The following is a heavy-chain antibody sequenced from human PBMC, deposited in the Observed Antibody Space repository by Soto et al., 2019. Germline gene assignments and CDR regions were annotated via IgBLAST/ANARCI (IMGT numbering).Heavy chain of an antibody. CDR1: GGSISNDGYY. V-gene: IGHV4-31*03. CDR2: ISYSGNT. CDR3: ARDPRNRVYDCSGYFLGHDGLDI. J-gene: IGHJ3*02. Sequence: QVQLQESGPGLVKPSQTLSLTCTVSGGSISNDGYYWNWIRQSPGKGLEWIGYISYSGNTYYNPSLKSRLIISVDTSKNRFSLRLSSVIAAGTAVYYCARDPRNRVYDCSGYFLGHDGLDIWGQGTMVTVSS. D-gene: IGHD3-22*01.